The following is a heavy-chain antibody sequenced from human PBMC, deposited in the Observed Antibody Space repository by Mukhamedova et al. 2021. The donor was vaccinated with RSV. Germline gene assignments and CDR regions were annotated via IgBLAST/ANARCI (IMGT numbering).Heavy chain of an antibody. CDR2: INTYNRNT. Sequence: RQAPGQGLEWMGYINTYNRNTNYAQKVQGRVTMTTDTSTSTVYMELRRLRSDDTAVYYCALLAWGVRSDLDYWGQGALVTVSS. J-gene: IGHJ4*02. CDR3: ALLAWGVRSDLDY. D-gene: IGHD2-8*01. V-gene: IGHV1-18*01.